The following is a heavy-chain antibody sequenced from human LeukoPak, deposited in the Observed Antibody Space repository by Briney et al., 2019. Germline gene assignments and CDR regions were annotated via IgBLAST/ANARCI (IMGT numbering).Heavy chain of an antibody. CDR3: ARGGYSYVI. CDR1: GFTFSSYA. D-gene: IGHD5-18*01. V-gene: IGHV3-30-3*01. CDR2: ISYDGSNK. Sequence: PGGSLRLSCAASGFTFSSYAMHWVRQAPGKGLEWVAVISYDGSNKYYADSVKGRFTISRDNSKNTLYLQMNSLRAEDTAVYYCARGGYSYVIWGQGTLVTVSS. J-gene: IGHJ4*02.